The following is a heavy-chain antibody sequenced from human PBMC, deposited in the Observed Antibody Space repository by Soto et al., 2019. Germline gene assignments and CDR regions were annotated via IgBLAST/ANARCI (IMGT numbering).Heavy chain of an antibody. CDR3: ASSQPGYYYYYGMDV. J-gene: IGHJ6*02. D-gene: IGHD6-13*01. CDR1: GGSISSYY. V-gene: IGHV4-59*01. Sequence: SETLSLTCTVSGGSISSYYWSWIRQRPGKGLEWIGYIYYSGSTNYNPSLKNRVTISVDTSKNQFSLKLSSVTAADTAVYYCASSQPGYYYYYGMDVWGQGTTVTVSS. CDR2: IYYSGST.